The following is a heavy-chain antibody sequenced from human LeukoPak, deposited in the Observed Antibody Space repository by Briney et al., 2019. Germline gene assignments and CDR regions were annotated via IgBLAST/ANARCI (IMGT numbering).Heavy chain of an antibody. CDR2: INHSGST. J-gene: IGHJ4*02. CDR3: ARLRSGGSSLGLAH. D-gene: IGHD2-15*01. CDR1: GGSFSGYY. V-gene: IGHV4-34*01. Sequence: PSETLSLTCAVYGGSFSGYYWSWIRQTPGKGLEWIGEINHSGSTNYNPSLKSRVTISADTSKNQFSLQLTSVTAADTAVYYCARLRSGGSSLGLAHWGQGTLVTVSS.